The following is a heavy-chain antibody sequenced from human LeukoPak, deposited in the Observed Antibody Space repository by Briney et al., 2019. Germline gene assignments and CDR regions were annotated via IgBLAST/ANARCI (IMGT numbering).Heavy chain of an antibody. CDR2: IYHSGST. CDR1: GGSISSSSYY. CDR3: AKRGVLFQTGAFDI. V-gene: IGHV4-39*07. D-gene: IGHD2-21*01. Sequence: SETLSLTCTVSGGSISSSSYYWGWIRQPPGKGLEWIGSIYHSGSTYYNPSLKSRVTIAVETSKNQFSLKLSSVTAADTAVYYCAKRGVLFQTGAFDIWGQGTMVTVSS. J-gene: IGHJ3*02.